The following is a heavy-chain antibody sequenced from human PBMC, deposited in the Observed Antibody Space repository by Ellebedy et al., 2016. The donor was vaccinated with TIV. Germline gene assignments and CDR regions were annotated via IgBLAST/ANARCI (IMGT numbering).Heavy chain of an antibody. CDR3: ARGRTIDEAVAPKYYYGLDV. CDR2: IYHSGST. Sequence: SETLSLTXAVSGGSLSGYYWTWIRQAPGKGLEWIGEIYHSGSTSYNPSLKGRVTISIDTSNHQFSLNLTSVTAGDTAMYYCARGRTIDEAVAPKYYYGLDVWGQGTTVIVSS. CDR1: GGSLSGYY. J-gene: IGHJ6*02. V-gene: IGHV4-34*01. D-gene: IGHD1-7*01.